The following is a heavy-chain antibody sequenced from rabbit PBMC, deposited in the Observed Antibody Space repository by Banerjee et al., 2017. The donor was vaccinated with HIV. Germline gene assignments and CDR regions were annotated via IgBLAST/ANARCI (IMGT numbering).Heavy chain of an antibody. Sequence: QEQLVESGGGLVQPEGSLTLTCKASGFSFGDRDVMCWVRQAPGKGLEWIGCIGMESGRTYYATWVNGRFTISSHNAQNTLYLQLNSLTAADTATYFCARADYAAYGWIVGWDLWGQGTLVTVS. J-gene: IGHJ3*01. CDR3: ARADYAAYGWIVGWDL. V-gene: IGHV1S47*01. D-gene: IGHD4-2*01. CDR2: IGMESGRT. CDR1: GFSFGDRDV.